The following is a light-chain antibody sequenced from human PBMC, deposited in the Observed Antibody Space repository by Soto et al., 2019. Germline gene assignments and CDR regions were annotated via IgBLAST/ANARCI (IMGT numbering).Light chain of an antibody. CDR1: SSDVGGYNY. CDR3: SSHAGSINVA. CDR2: EVS. V-gene: IGLV2-8*01. J-gene: IGLJ3*02. Sequence: QSALTQPPSASGSPGQSVTISCTGTSSDVGGYNYVSWYQQHPGKAPKLMIYEVSKRPPGVPDRFSGSKSGNTASLTVSGLQADDEADYYCSSHAGSINVAFGGGTQLTVL.